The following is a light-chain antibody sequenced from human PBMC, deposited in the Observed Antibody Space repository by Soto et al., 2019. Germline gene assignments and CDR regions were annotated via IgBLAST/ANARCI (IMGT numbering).Light chain of an antibody. Sequence: DIERSQSQATLSLCPAEKATVNCRASQSLSRHLTWYQQKPAQAPRPRIYGASNRATGIPERFSGSGSGTDFTLTISRLEPEDFAVYYCQQYGNSPVTFGGGTKVDIK. J-gene: IGKJ4*01. V-gene: IGKV3-20*01. CDR3: QQYGNSPVT. CDR2: GAS. CDR1: QSLSRH.